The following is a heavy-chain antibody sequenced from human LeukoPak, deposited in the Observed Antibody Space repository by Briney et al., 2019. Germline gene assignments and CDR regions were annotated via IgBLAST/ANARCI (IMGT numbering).Heavy chain of an antibody. D-gene: IGHD5-12*01. J-gene: IGHJ4*02. CDR2: IYYSGST. CDR3: ARQTRRGSATGRIDY. V-gene: IGHV4-59*08. CDR1: GGPISSYY. Sequence: SETLSLTCTVSGGPISSYYWSWIRQPPGKGLEWIGYIYYSGSTNYNPSLKSRVTISVDTSKNQFSLKLSSVTAADTAVYYCARQTRRGSATGRIDYWGQGTLVTVSS.